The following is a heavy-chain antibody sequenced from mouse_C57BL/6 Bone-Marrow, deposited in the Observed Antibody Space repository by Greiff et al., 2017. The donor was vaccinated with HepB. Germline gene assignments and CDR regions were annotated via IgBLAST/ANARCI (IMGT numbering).Heavy chain of an antibody. CDR3: SRVGIYYSGSRYPMDY. V-gene: IGHV1-4*01. CDR1: GYTFTSYT. Sequence: QVQLQQSGAELARPGASVKMSCKASGYTFTSYTMHWVKQRPGQGLEWIGYINPSSGYTKYNQKFKDKATLTADKSSSTAYMQLSSLTSEDSAAYYCSRVGIYYSGSRYPMDYWGQGTSVTVSS. CDR2: INPSSGYT. D-gene: IGHD1-1*01. J-gene: IGHJ4*01.